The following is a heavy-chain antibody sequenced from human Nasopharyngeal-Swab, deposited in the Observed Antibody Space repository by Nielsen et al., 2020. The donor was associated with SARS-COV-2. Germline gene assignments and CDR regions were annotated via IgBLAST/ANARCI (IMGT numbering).Heavy chain of an antibody. CDR1: GFTFSRYW. J-gene: IGHJ4*02. Sequence: GGSLRLSCAASGFTFSRYWMHWVRQVPGKGLVWVSRIDTDGSTTDHADSVKGRFTISRDNAKNTLYLQMNNLRAEDTALYYCAREGLYDSSGYFDYWGQGTLVTVSS. V-gene: IGHV3-74*01. CDR2: IDTDGSTT. CDR3: AREGLYDSSGYFDY. D-gene: IGHD3-22*01.